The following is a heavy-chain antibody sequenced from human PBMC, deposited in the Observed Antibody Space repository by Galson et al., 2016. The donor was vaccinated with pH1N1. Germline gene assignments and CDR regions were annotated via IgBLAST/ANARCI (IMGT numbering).Heavy chain of an antibody. V-gene: IGHV3-30*04. J-gene: IGHJ4*02. Sequence: SLRLSCAASGFTFSRHAMHWVRQAPGKGLEWVAVISYDXXNKYYADSVEGRLSISRDNSKNTLYLQMNSLRAEDTAVYYCATGLLAAAGTFDYWGQGTLVTVSS. CDR1: GFTFSRHA. CDR3: ATGLLAAAGTFDY. D-gene: IGHD6-13*01. CDR2: ISYDXXNK.